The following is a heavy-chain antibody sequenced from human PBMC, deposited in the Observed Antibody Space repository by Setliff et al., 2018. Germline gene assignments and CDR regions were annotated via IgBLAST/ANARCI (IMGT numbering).Heavy chain of an antibody. J-gene: IGHJ5*02. CDR2: IYTSGST. D-gene: IGHD5-12*01. Sequence: SETLSLTCTVSGGSISSYYWSWIRQPAGKGLEWIGRIYTSGSTNYNPSLRSRVTISLDTSKNQFSPKLTSVTAADTAVYYCARGPPGYNPYHWFDPWGQGTLVTVSS. CDR3: ARGPPGYNPYHWFDP. V-gene: IGHV4-4*07. CDR1: GGSISSYY.